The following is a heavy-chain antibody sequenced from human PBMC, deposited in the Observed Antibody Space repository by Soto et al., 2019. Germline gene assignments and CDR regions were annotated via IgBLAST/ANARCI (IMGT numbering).Heavy chain of an antibody. V-gene: IGHV4-59*01. J-gene: IGHJ6*02. CDR2: ILYTGST. CDR3: AIGRSSSWHVVGYGMDV. D-gene: IGHD6-13*01. Sequence: PSETLSLPCTVSGDSISNFYWSWIRQPPGRGLEWIGYILYTGSTTYNPSLKSRVTISLDTSKNQFSLKLSSVTEADAAVYYCAIGRSSSWHVVGYGMDVWGQGTKVTVT. CDR1: GDSISNFY.